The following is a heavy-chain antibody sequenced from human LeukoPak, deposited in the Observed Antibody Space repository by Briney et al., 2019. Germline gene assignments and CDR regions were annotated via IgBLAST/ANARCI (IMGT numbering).Heavy chain of an antibody. V-gene: IGHV3-21*06. CDR1: GFTFSRYS. Sequence: GGSLGLSCVASGFTFSRYSMTWVRQAPGKGLEWVSSINSNGDYIYYSDSVKGRFSISRDSARNSVYLQMNSLRAEDTAVYYCARGLGYFDWLFLYWGQGTLLTVSS. D-gene: IGHD3-9*01. J-gene: IGHJ4*02. CDR3: ARGLGYFDWLFLY. CDR2: INSNGDYI.